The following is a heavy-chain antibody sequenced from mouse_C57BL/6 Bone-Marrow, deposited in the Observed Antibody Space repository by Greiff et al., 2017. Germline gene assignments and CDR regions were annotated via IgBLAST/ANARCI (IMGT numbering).Heavy chain of an antibody. CDR1: GYSFTDYN. Sequence: VHVKQSGPELVKPGASVKISCKASGYSFTDYNMNWVKQSNGKSLEWIGVINPNYGTTSYNQKFKGKATLTVDQSSSTAYMRLNSLTSEDSAVYYCARLGWLLGAYWGQGTLVTVSA. D-gene: IGHD2-3*01. V-gene: IGHV1-39*01. CDR3: ARLGWLLGAY. CDR2: INPNYGTT. J-gene: IGHJ3*01.